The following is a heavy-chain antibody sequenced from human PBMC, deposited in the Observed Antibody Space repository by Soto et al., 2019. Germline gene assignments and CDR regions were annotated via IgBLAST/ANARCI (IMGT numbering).Heavy chain of an antibody. CDR3: AIRLRSLDEAKYYYGMDV. CDR2: IDPSDSYT. Sequence: PGESLTISCKGSGYSFTSYWISWVRQMPGKGLEWMGRIDPSDSYTNYSPSFQGHVTISADMSTSTAYLQWSSLKASDTAMYYCAIRLRSLDEAKYYYGMDVWGQGITVTVAS. J-gene: IGHJ6*02. V-gene: IGHV5-10-1*01. D-gene: IGHD5-12*01. CDR1: GYSFTSYW.